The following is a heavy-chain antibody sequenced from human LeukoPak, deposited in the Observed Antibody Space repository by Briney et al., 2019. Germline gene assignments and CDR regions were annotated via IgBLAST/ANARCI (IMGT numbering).Heavy chain of an antibody. CDR1: GFIFDDYT. D-gene: IGHD6-19*01. CDR3: AKDSGQNVFDY. J-gene: IGHJ4*02. V-gene: IGHV3-43*01. CDR2: ISWDGGST. Sequence: GGSLRLSCADSGFIFDDYTMHWVRQAPGKGLEWVSLISWDGGSTYYADSVKGRFTISRDNSKNSLYLQMNSLRAEDTALYYCAKDSGQNVFDYWGQGTLVTVSS.